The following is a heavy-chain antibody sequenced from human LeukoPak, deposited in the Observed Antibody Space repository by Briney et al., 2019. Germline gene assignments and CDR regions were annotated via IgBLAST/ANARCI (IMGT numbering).Heavy chain of an antibody. Sequence: SETLSLTCTVSGYSISTGYYWDWIRQPPGKGLEWIGTFYHGGSTYYNPSLKSRVTISVDTSKNQFSLNLTSVTAADTAVYYCARDTEWLDAFDIWGQGTMVTVSS. CDR3: ARDTEWLDAFDI. CDR1: GYSISTGYY. J-gene: IGHJ3*02. D-gene: IGHD3-3*01. CDR2: FYHGGST. V-gene: IGHV4-38-2*02.